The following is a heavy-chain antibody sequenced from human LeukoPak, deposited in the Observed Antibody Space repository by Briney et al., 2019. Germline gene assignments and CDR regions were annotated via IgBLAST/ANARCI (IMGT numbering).Heavy chain of an antibody. CDR2: ISTYNGDT. CDR1: GYTFTGYY. CDR3: ALIPYCSTATCYYFDY. D-gene: IGHD2-2*01. V-gene: IGHV1-18*04. Sequence: ASVKVSCKASGYTFTGYYMHWVRQAPGQGLEWMGWISTYNGDTNYAQKLQGRVTMTADTSTSTTYMELTSLRSDDTAVYYCALIPYCSTATCYYFDYWGQGTLVTVSS. J-gene: IGHJ4*02.